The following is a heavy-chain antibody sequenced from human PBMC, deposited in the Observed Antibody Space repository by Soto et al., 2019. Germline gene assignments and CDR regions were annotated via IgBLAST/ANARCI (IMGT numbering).Heavy chain of an antibody. D-gene: IGHD6-19*01. Sequence: PGESLKISCKGSGYTFTNYWIDWVRQMPGKGLEWMGIIAPGDSDTRYSPSFQGQVTISADKSISTAYLQWSSLKASDTAMYYCARRTRSGSGWTDYWGQGTLVTVSS. CDR1: GYTFTNYW. J-gene: IGHJ4*02. CDR2: IAPGDSDT. CDR3: ARRTRSGSGWTDY. V-gene: IGHV5-51*01.